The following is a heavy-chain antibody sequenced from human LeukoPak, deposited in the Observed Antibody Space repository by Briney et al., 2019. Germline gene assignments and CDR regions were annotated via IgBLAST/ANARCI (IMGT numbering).Heavy chain of an antibody. J-gene: IGHJ3*02. D-gene: IGHD3-16*01. CDR3: GRVRVRRVMRSKKKREGAFDI. CDR2: MNHCGSA. Sequence: PSETLSLTCAVYGGSFSGYYWSWIRQPPGKGLEWIGEMNHCGSANYNQSLKSRVTISVDTSTNQISLTLNSLTATATAAHDCGRVRVRRVMRSKKKREGAFDIWGQGTMVTVSS. CDR1: GGSFSGYY. V-gene: IGHV4-34*01.